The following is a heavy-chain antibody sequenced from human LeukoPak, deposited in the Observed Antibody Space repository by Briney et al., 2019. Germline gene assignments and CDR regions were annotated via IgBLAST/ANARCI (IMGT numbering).Heavy chain of an antibody. Sequence: SETLSLTCTVSGGSISSGDYYWSWIRQPPGKGLEWIGYIYYSGSTYYNPSLKSRVTISVDTSKNQFSLKLSSVTAADTAVYYCAKNTYGSGSYDYWGQGTLVTVSS. J-gene: IGHJ4*02. V-gene: IGHV4-31*03. D-gene: IGHD3-10*01. CDR1: GGSISSGDYY. CDR2: IYYSGST. CDR3: AKNTYGSGSYDY.